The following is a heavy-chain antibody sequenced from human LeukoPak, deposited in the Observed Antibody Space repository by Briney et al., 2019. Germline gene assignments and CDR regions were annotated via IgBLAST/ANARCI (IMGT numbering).Heavy chain of an antibody. D-gene: IGHD1-7*01. V-gene: IGHV1-69*05. J-gene: IGHJ5*02. CDR1: GGTFSSYA. CDR3: ARDNYAGANWFDP. Sequence: SVKVSCKASGGTFSSYAISWVRQAPGQGLEWMGGIIPIFGTANYAQKFQGRVTITTDESASTAYMELSSLRSEDTAVYYCARDNYAGANWFDPWGQGTLVTVSS. CDR2: IIPIFGTA.